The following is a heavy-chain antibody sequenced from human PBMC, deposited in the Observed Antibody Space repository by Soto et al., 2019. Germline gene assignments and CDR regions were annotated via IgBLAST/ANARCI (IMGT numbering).Heavy chain of an antibody. Sequence: EVQLVESGGGLIQPGGSLRLSCAASGFTVSGKYMTWVRQAPGKGLDWVSVIYGGGTTYYADSVKGRFTISRDNSKNTLYLQVNSLRAEDTAVYYCVQTTGWPGFDFWGQGTLVTVSS. V-gene: IGHV3-53*01. CDR1: GFTVSGKY. CDR2: IYGGGTT. D-gene: IGHD6-19*01. CDR3: VQTTGWPGFDF. J-gene: IGHJ4*02.